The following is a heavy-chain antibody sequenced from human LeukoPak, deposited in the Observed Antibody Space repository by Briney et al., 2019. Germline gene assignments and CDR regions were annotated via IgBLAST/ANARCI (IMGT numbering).Heavy chain of an antibody. D-gene: IGHD5-24*01. J-gene: IGHJ5*02. CDR1: GFTVSSNY. Sequence: AESLRLSCAASGFTVSSNYMSWVRQAPGKGLEWVSVIYSGGSTYYADSVKGRFTISRHNSKNTLYLQMNSLRGEDTGVYYCARVEIGYTGFDPWGQGTLVTVSS. CDR3: ARVEIGYTGFDP. V-gene: IGHV3-53*04. CDR2: IYSGGST.